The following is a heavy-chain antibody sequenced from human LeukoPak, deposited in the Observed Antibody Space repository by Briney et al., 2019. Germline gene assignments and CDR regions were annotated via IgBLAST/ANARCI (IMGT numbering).Heavy chain of an antibody. J-gene: IGHJ5*02. D-gene: IGHD5-12*01. CDR3: ARIREGWLRVVNWFDP. V-gene: IGHV4-39*07. CDR1: GGSISSSSYY. CDR2: IYYSGST. Sequence: SETLSLTCTVSGGSISSSSYYWGWIRQPPGKGLEWIGSIYYSGSTYYNPSLKSRVTISVDTSKNQFSLKLSSVTAADTAVYYCARIREGWLRVVNWFDPWGQGTLVTVSS.